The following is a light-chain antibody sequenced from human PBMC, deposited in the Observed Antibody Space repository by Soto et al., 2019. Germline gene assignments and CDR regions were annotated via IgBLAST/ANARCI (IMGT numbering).Light chain of an antibody. CDR2: DNT. CDR3: GTWDSSLNVVV. CDR1: YSNIGSNF. V-gene: IGLV1-51*01. J-gene: IGLJ2*01. Sequence: QSVLTQSSSVSAAAGQKVTISCSGSYSNIGSNFVSWYQHFPGSAPKLVIYDNTQRPSGIPDRFSGSKSGSSATLGNTGLQTGDDAVYYCGTWDSSLNVVVFGGGTKLTVL.